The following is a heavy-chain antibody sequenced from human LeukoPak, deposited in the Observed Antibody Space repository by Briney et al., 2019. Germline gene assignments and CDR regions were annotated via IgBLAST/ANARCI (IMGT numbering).Heavy chain of an antibody. Sequence: GGSLRLSCAASGFTFSSYDMHWVRRATGKGLEWVSAIGTAGDTYYPGSVKGRFTISRENAKNSLYLQMNSLRAGDTAVYYCARGYSSGWYAAYYYYGMDVWGQGTTVTVSS. D-gene: IGHD6-19*01. CDR2: IGTAGDT. V-gene: IGHV3-13*01. CDR1: GFTFSSYD. CDR3: ARGYSSGWYAAYYYYGMDV. J-gene: IGHJ6*02.